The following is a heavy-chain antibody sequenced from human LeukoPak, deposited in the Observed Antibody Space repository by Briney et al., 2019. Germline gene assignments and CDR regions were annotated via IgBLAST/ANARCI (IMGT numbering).Heavy chain of an antibody. J-gene: IGHJ4*02. CDR3: AKRGTVSTSTPLYLDY. D-gene: IGHD2-2*01. CDR1: GFTFSSYE. Sequence: GGSLRLSCVASGFTFSSYEMNWVRQAPGKGLEWVSYISSSGSTIYYADSVKGRFTISRDNAKNSLYLQMNSLRAEDTAVYYCAKRGTVSTSTPLYLDYWGQGTPVTVSS. V-gene: IGHV3-48*03. CDR2: ISSSGSTI.